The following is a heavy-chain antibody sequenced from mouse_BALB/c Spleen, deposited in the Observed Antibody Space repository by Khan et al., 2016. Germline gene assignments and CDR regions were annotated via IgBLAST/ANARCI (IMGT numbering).Heavy chain of an antibody. CDR3: ARDDQDFDSWFAY. Sequence: QALLKESGPCLVAPSQSLSITCTVSGFSFTNSGVHWVRQPPRKDLDWLGGIWAGGSTDYNSALMSRLSITRDTTQNQVFLKMNSLPTDDTAMYYCARDDQDFDSWFAYWGQGTLVTVSA. J-gene: IGHJ3*01. CDR2: IWAGGST. CDR1: GFSFTNSG. V-gene: IGHV2-9*02.